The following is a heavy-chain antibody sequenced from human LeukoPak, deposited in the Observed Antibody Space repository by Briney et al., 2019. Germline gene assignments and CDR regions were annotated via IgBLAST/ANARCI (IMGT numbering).Heavy chain of an antibody. CDR3: ARDVPNPDYGDPEDAFDI. CDR2: IKQDGSEK. Sequence: GGSLRLSCAASGFTFSSYWMSWVRQAPGKGLEWVANIKQDGSEKYYVDSVKGRFTISRDNAKNSLYLQMNSLRAEDTAVYYCARDVPNPDYGDPEDAFDIWGQGTMVTVSS. J-gene: IGHJ3*02. V-gene: IGHV3-7*04. D-gene: IGHD4-17*01. CDR1: GFTFSSYW.